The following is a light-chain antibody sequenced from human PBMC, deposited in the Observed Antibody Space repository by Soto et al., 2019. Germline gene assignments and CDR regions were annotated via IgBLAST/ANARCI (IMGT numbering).Light chain of an antibody. V-gene: IGKV1-5*03. CDR2: KVS. CDR1: QDLNDW. J-gene: IGKJ1*01. CDR3: QQYNGYSWA. Sequence: DIQMTQSPSTLSASVGDTVTITCRASQDLNDWLAWFQQKPGKAPNLLIYKVSNLESGVPSRFSGSGSGTEFTLTISSLQPDDFASYYCQQYNGYSWAFDQGTKVEFK.